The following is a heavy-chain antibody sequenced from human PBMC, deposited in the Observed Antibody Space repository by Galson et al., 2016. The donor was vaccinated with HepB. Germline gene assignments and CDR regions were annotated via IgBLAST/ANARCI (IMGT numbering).Heavy chain of an antibody. CDR3: ARLGEYQRDY. V-gene: IGHV1-18*01. Sequence: SVKVSCKASGHPFTSISFTWVRLAPGQGLEWMGWISGYDGKTNYARKFQGRFTMTTDTSTSTVYMELRRLTPDDTALYFCARLGEYQRDYWGQGTLVTVS. CDR2: ISGYDGKT. D-gene: IGHD6-25*01. J-gene: IGHJ4*02. CDR1: GHPFTSIS.